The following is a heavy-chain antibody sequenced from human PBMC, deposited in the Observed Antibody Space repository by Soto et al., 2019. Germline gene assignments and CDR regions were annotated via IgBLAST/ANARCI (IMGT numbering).Heavy chain of an antibody. Sequence: QVQLVESGGGVAQPGRSLRLSCAASGFTFSSYGMHWVRQAPGKGLEWVAVISYDGSNKYYADSVKGRFTISRDNSKNTLYLQMNSLRAEDTAVYYCAKGSSGWEGYYYYYMDVWGKGTTVTVSS. CDR1: GFTFSSYG. CDR3: AKGSSGWEGYYYYYMDV. V-gene: IGHV3-30*18. J-gene: IGHJ6*03. CDR2: ISYDGSNK. D-gene: IGHD6-19*01.